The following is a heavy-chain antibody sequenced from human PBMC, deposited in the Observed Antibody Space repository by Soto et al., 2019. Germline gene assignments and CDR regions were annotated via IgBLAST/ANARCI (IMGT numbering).Heavy chain of an antibody. J-gene: IGHJ4*02. CDR2: ISFDGSDD. V-gene: IGHV3-33*01. D-gene: IGHD2-2*01. Sequence: QVQLMESGGGVVQPGRSLRLSCAASGFSFRTYGMHWVRQSPGKGLEWVAFISFDGSDDAYADSVQGRFSISRDNSDDTLYRQMDSLRADDTAFYYCVGGGWASTPSDYWGQGALITVSS. CDR3: VGGGWASTPSDY. CDR1: GFSFRTYG.